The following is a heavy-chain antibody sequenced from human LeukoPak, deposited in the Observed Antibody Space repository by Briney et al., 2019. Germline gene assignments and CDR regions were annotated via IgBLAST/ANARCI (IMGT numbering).Heavy chain of an antibody. J-gene: IGHJ4*02. Sequence: ASVKVSCKASGYTFTGYYMHWVRQAPGQGLEWMGWINPNSGGTNYAQKFQGRVTMTRDTSISTAYMELTRLRSDDTAVYYCASDSGWYSSTNYFDYWGQGTLVTVSP. CDR2: INPNSGGT. CDR1: GYTFTGYY. V-gene: IGHV1-2*02. D-gene: IGHD6-19*01. CDR3: ASDSGWYSSTNYFDY.